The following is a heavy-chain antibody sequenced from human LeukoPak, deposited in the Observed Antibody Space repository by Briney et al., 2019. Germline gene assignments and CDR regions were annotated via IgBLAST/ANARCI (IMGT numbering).Heavy chain of an antibody. J-gene: IGHJ4*02. D-gene: IGHD3-22*01. CDR3: TRRSYYDSSGLSDHDY. V-gene: IGHV3-49*04. Sequence: GGSLRLSCTASGFTFGDYAMSWVRQAPGKGLEWVGFIRSKAYGGTTEYAASVKGRFTISRDDSKSIAYLQMNSLKTEDTAVYYCTRRSYYDSSGLSDHDYWGQGTLVTVSS. CDR1: GFTFGDYA. CDR2: IRSKAYGGTT.